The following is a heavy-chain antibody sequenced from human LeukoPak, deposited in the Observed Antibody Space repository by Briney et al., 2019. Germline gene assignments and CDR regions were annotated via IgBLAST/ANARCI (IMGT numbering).Heavy chain of an antibody. D-gene: IGHD3-22*01. J-gene: IGHJ4*02. CDR2: ISSSSSYT. CDR1: GFTFSDYY. Sequence: GGSLRLSCEASGFTFSDYYMSWVRQAPGKGLEWVSYISSSSSYTKYADSVKGRFTISRDNAKNSLYLQMNSLRAEDTAVYYCATPVGAYYYDSSGYYVYWGQGTLVTVSS. V-gene: IGHV3-11*03. CDR3: ATPVGAYYYDSSGYYVY.